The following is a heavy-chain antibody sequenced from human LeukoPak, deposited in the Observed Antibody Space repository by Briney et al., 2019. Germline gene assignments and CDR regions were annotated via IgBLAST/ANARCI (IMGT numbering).Heavy chain of an antibody. D-gene: IGHD4-23*01. V-gene: IGHV1-18*01. CDR3: ARATTVVSPLFDY. J-gene: IGHJ4*02. CDR2: ISAYNGNT. Sequence: ASVKVSCKASGGTFSSYAISWVRQAPGQGLEWMGWISAYNGNTNYAQKFQGRVTMTRDTSTSTVYMELSSLRSEDTAVYYCARATTVVSPLFDYWGQGTLVTVSS. CDR1: GGTFSSYA.